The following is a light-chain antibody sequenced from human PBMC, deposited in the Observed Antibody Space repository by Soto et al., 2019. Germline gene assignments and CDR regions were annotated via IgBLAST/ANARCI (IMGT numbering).Light chain of an antibody. Sequence: QSVLAQPASVSGTPGQSITFSCNGTTSGGGAYSFVSWHQQHPGKARNLMIYTGYGRPSGISYRFSGSKTGNTASLNISGPQAENEADYYCSAYTVSRTYVFGTGTKVTAL. J-gene: IGLJ1*01. V-gene: IGLV2-14*03. CDR3: SAYTVSRTYV. CDR2: TGY. CDR1: TSGGGAYSF.